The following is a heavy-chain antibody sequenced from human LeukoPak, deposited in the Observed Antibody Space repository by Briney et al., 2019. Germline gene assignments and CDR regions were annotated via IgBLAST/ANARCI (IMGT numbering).Heavy chain of an antibody. CDR2: ISSSSSYV. CDR1: GFTFSSYS. D-gene: IGHD5-18*01. CDR3: ASRLDTAMVTPCYYYYMDV. Sequence: PGGSLRLSCAASGFTFSSYSMNWVRQAPGKGLEWVSSISSSSSYVYYADSVKGRFTISRDNAKNSLYLQMNSLRAEDTAVYYCASRLDTAMVTPCYYYYMDVWGKGTTVTVSS. V-gene: IGHV3-21*01. J-gene: IGHJ6*03.